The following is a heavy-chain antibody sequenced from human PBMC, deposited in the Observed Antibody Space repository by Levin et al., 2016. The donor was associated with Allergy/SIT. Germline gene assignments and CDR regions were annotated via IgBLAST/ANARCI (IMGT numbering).Heavy chain of an antibody. CDR2: IAVGSGNT. V-gene: IGHV1-58*01. Sequence: WVRQAPGQGLEWIGRIAVGSGNTNYAQPFQERVAITRDMSTTTVYMELSSLTSEDTAVYYCAALGWCSSTRCYPDDDWFDPWGQGTLVTVSS. CDR3: AALGWCSSTRCYPDDDWFDP. J-gene: IGHJ5*02. D-gene: IGHD2-2*01.